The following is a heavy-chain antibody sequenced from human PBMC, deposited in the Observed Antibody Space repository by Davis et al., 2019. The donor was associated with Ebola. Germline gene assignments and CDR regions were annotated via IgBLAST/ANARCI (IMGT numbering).Heavy chain of an antibody. V-gene: IGHV3-7*03. CDR3: AGDTYYYGSGSYMYGMDV. Sequence: GGPLRPPCAAPGSTFSSYWMSWVRQAPGKGLEWVANINQDGSAKYYVDSVKGRFTISRDNAKNSLYLQMNNLRAEDTAVYYCAGDTYYYGSGSYMYGMDVWGKGTTVTVSS. CDR2: INQDGSAK. CDR1: GSTFSSYW. J-gene: IGHJ6*04. D-gene: IGHD3-10*01.